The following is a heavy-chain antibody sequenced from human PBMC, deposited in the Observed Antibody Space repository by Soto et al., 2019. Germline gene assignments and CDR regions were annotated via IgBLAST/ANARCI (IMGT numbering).Heavy chain of an antibody. V-gene: IGHV4-61*01. CDR3: VRDFAYFDS. J-gene: IGHJ4*02. D-gene: IGHD3-3*01. Sequence: SETLSLTCTVSGGSFKSGSYSWSWIRRPPGKGLEWIGYVYHTGRTSYNPSLKSRVSISMDTSKNQFSLNLDSVTAADTAVYFCVRDFAYFDSWGQGTLVTVSS. CDR2: VYHTGRT. CDR1: GGSFKSGSYS.